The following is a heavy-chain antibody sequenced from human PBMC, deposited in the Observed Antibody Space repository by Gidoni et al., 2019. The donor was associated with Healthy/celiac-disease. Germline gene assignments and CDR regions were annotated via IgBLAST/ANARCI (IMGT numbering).Heavy chain of an antibody. CDR3: ARERYGGGFDY. V-gene: IGHV3-30-3*01. J-gene: IGHJ4*02. D-gene: IGHD4-17*01. CDR1: GFTFSSYA. Sequence: QVQLVESGGGVVQPGRSLRLSCAASGFTFSSYAMRWVRQAPGKGLEWVAVISYDGSNKYYADSVKGRFTISRDNSKNTLYLQMNSLGAEDTAVYYCARERYGGGFDYWGQGTLVTVSS. CDR2: ISYDGSNK.